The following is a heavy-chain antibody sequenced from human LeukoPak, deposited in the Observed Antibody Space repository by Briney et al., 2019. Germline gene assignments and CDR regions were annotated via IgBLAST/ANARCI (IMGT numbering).Heavy chain of an antibody. V-gene: IGHV1-2*02. CDR2: INPNSGDT. J-gene: IGHJ3*02. CDR1: GYTFTGYY. D-gene: IGHD4-17*01. CDR3: ARYGDYNAFDI. Sequence: ASVKVSCKASGYTFTGYYMHWARQAPGQGLEWMGWINPNSGDTNYAQKFQGRVTMTRDTSISTAYMELSRLRSDDTAVYYCARYGDYNAFDIWGQGTMVTVSS.